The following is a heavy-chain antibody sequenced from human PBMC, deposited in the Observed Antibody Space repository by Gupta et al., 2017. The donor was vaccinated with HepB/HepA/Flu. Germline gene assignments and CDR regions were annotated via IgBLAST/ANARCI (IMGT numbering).Heavy chain of an antibody. D-gene: IGHD4-17*01. J-gene: IGHJ3*02. V-gene: IGHV4-31*03. CDR1: GDSITTYNYF. CDR2: IHYTGNT. Sequence: QVQLQESGPGLVKPSQTLFLTCTVSGDSITTYNYFWSWIRQRPGKGLEWIGYIHYTGNTYYNPSLQSRVTISRDTSENHFSLTLSSVTAADTAVYYCAREVDVTTTTDAFDIWGQGTMVTVSS. CDR3: AREVDVTTTTDAFDI.